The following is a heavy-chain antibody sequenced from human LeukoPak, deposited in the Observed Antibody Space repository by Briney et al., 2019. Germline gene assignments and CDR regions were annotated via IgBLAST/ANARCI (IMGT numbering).Heavy chain of an antibody. Sequence: GGSLRLSCAASGFTFSRYWMSWVRQAPGKGLEWVANIKQDGSEKYYVDSVKGRFTISRDNAKNSLYLQMNSLRAEDTAVYYCAREFERGDYALWYFDLWGRGTLVTVSS. D-gene: IGHD4-17*01. CDR1: GFTFSRYW. V-gene: IGHV3-7*01. CDR3: AREFERGDYALWYFDL. CDR2: IKQDGSEK. J-gene: IGHJ2*01.